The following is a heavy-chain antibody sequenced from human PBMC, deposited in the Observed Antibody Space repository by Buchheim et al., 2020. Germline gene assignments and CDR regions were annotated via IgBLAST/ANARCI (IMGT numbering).Heavy chain of an antibody. J-gene: IGHJ4*02. D-gene: IGHD2-15*01. CDR1: GGSFSGYY. Sequence: QVQLQQWGAGLLKPSETLSLTCAVYGGSFSGYYWSWIRQPPGKGLEWIGEINHSGSTNYNPSLKSRVTISVDTSKNQFSLKLSSVTAADTAVYYCARGRYCSGGSCYTRYFDYWGQGTL. V-gene: IGHV4-34*01. CDR3: ARGRYCSGGSCYTRYFDY. CDR2: INHSGST.